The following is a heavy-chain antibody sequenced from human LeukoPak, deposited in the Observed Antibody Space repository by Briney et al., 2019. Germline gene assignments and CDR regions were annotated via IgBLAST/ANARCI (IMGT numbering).Heavy chain of an antibody. D-gene: IGHD2-2*01. CDR1: GFTFSSYG. Sequence: GGSLRLSCAASGFTFSSYGMHWVRQAPGKGLEWVAVISYDGSNKYYADSVKGRFTISRDNSKNTLYLQMNSLRAEDTAVYYCAKEVPDIVVVPAATGYYFGYWGQGTLVTVSS. J-gene: IGHJ4*02. CDR2: ISYDGSNK. V-gene: IGHV3-30*18. CDR3: AKEVPDIVVVPAATGYYFGY.